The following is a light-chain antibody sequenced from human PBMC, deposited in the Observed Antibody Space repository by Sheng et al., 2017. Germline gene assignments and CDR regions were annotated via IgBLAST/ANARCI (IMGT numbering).Light chain of an antibody. J-gene: IGKJ4*01. CDR2: GAS. V-gene: IGKV3-15*01. Sequence: EIVMTQSPVTLSVSPGERATLSCRASQSVTSNLAWYQQKPGQAPRLLIYGASTRATGISARFSGSGSGTEFTLTISSLQSEDFAVYYCQQYNNWPLTVGGGTKVEIK. CDR3: QQYNNWPLT. CDR1: QSVTSN.